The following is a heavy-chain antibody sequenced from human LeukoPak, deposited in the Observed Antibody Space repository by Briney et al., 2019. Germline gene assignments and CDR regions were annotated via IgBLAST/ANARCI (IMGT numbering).Heavy chain of an antibody. J-gene: IGHJ4*02. CDR1: GDLFTGYY. CDR2: INHSGST. CDR3: ARVLGY. Sequence: SETLSLTCAVYGDLFTGYYWSWIRQPPGKGLEWIGEINHSGSTNYNPSLKSRVTISVDTSKNQFSLKLNSVAAADTAVYYCARVLGYWGQGTLVTVSS. V-gene: IGHV4-34*01. D-gene: IGHD2-8*02.